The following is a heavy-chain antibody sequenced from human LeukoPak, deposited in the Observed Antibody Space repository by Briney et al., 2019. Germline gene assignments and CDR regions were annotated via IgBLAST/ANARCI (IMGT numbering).Heavy chain of an antibody. CDR2: IKQDGSEK. CDR3: ARLAMIVVVISPFDY. V-gene: IGHV3-7*01. Sequence: GGSLRLSCAASGFTFSSYWMSWVRQAPGKGLEWVANIKQDGSEKYYVDSVKGRFTISRDNAKNSLYLQMNSLRAEDTAVYYCARLAMIVVVISPFDYWGQGTLVTVSS. D-gene: IGHD3-22*01. J-gene: IGHJ4*02. CDR1: GFTFSSYW.